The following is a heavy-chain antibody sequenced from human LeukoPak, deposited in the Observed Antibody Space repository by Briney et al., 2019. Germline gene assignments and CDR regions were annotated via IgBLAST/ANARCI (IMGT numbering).Heavy chain of an antibody. Sequence: PGGSLRLSCAASGFTFSNYWISWVRQAPGKGLEWVANIKHDGSDKYYVDSVKGRFTISRDNAKNSLYLQMNSLRAEDTAVYYCARVGYGSGWYFDHWGQGTLLTVSS. V-gene: IGHV3-7*01. D-gene: IGHD6-19*01. J-gene: IGHJ4*02. CDR2: IKHDGSDK. CDR3: ARVGYGSGWYFDH. CDR1: GFTFSNYW.